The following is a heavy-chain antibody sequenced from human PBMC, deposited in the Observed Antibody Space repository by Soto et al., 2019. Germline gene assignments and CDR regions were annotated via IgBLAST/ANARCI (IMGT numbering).Heavy chain of an antibody. CDR1: GFTFSSYA. D-gene: IGHD3-9*01. V-gene: IGHV3-64*01. Sequence: GGSLRLSCAASGFTFSSYAMHWVRQAPGKGLEYVSAISSNGGSTYYAKSVKGRFTISRDNSKNTLYLKMGSLRAEDMVVYYCALDGKWTYYDILTGVNWFDPWGQGTLVTVSS. CDR3: ALDGKWTYYDILTGVNWFDP. J-gene: IGHJ5*02. CDR2: ISSNGGST.